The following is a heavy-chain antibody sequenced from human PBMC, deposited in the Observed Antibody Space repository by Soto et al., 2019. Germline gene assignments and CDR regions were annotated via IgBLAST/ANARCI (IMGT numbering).Heavy chain of an antibody. CDR3: AKARYVLRFLEWNYLVDV. V-gene: IGHV3-30*18. CDR1: GFTFSSYG. D-gene: IGHD3-3*01. Sequence: QVQLVESGGGVVQPGRSLRLSCAASGFTFSSYGMHWVRQAPGKGLGWVAVISYDGSNKYYADSVKGRFTISRDNSKNTLYLQMNSLRAEDTAVYYCAKARYVLRFLEWNYLVDVWGKGTTVTVSS. CDR2: ISYDGSNK. J-gene: IGHJ6*04.